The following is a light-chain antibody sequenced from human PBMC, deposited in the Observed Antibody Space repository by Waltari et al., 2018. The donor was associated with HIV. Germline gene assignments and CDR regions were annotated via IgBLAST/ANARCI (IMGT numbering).Light chain of an antibody. CDR3: SSYTIKSTLE. CDR1: RSDVGGYKS. J-gene: IGLJ2*01. CDR2: DVS. V-gene: IGLV2-14*03. Sequence: QSALTQPASVSGSPGQSITISCTGTRSDVGGYKSFSWHQQHPGEAPKLIIYDVSNRPSGVSNRFSGSKSGNTASLTISGLQAEDEADYYCSSYTIKSTLEFGGGTKLTVL.